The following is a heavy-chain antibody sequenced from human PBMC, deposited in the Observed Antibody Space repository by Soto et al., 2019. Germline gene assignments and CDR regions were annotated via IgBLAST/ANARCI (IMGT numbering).Heavy chain of an antibody. J-gene: IGHJ6*02. V-gene: IGHV3-23*01. Sequence: PRRYLRLSCAASGFTFSSYAMSWVRQAPGKGLEWVSAISGSGGSTYYADSVKGRFTISRDNSKNTLYLQMNSLRAEDTAVYYCAKAYSSSSRLHYYYYGMDVRGQGPTVTVS. CDR3: AKAYSSSSRLHYYYYGMDV. CDR1: GFTFSSYA. CDR2: ISGSGGST. D-gene: IGHD6-6*01.